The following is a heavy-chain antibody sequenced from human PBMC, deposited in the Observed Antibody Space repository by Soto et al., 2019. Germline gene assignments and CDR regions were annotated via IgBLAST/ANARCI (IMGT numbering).Heavy chain of an antibody. Sequence: PGGSLRLSCAASGFTFSSYSMNWVRQAPGKGLEWVSYISSSSSTIYYADSVKGRFTISRDNAKNSLYLQMNSLRDEDTAVYYCARDGLYCSSTSCYHNWFDPWGQGTRVTVSS. D-gene: IGHD2-2*01. V-gene: IGHV3-48*02. CDR2: ISSSSSTI. CDR3: ARDGLYCSSTSCYHNWFDP. J-gene: IGHJ5*02. CDR1: GFTFSSYS.